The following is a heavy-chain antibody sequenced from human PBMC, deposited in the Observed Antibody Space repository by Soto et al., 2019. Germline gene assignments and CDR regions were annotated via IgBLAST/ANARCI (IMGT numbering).Heavy chain of an antibody. V-gene: IGHV1-69*01. CDR2: IIPIFGTA. Sequence: SVKVSCKASGGTFSSYAISWVRQAPGQGLEWMGGIIPIFGTANYAQKFQGRVTITADESTSTAYMELSSLRSEDTAVYYCARVIVGATTNWFGPWAQGTLVTVSS. D-gene: IGHD1-26*01. CDR1: GGTFSSYA. CDR3: ARVIVGATTNWFGP. J-gene: IGHJ5*02.